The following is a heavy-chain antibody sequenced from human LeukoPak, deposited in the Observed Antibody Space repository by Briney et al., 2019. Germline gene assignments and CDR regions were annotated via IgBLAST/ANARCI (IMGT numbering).Heavy chain of an antibody. CDR3: ARGWAAAGNPNWFDA. V-gene: IGHV3-33*01. D-gene: IGHD6-25*01. Sequence: PGGSLRLSCAASGFTFSSYGMHWVRQAPGKGLEWVAVIWYDGSNKYYVDSVKGRFTISRDNSKNTLYLQMNSLRAEDTAVYYCARGWAAAGNPNWFDAWGQGTLVAVSS. CDR1: GFTFSSYG. J-gene: IGHJ5*02. CDR2: IWYDGSNK.